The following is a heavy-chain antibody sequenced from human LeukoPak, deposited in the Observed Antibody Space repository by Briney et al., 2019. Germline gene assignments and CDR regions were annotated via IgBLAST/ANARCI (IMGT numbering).Heavy chain of an antibody. J-gene: IGHJ4*02. Sequence: GGSLRLSCAASGFTFSDYSMSWIRQAPGKGLEWVSYIRSSGNTIYYADSVKGRFTISRDNAKNSLYLQMNSLRAEDTAVYYCARLRSLTGTMIVWGFDYWGQGTLVTVSS. CDR3: ARLRSLTGTMIVWGFDY. CDR1: GFTFSDYS. D-gene: IGHD3-22*01. CDR2: IRSSGNTI. V-gene: IGHV3-11*04.